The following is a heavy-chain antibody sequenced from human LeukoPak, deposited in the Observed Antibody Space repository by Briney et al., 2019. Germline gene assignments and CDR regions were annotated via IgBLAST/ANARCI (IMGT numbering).Heavy chain of an antibody. CDR2: ISAYNGNT. J-gene: IGHJ4*02. CDR3: ARSEQWLPKDY. CDR1: GYTFTIYG. V-gene: IGHV1-18*04. D-gene: IGHD6-19*01. Sequence: ASEKVSCKASGYTFTIYGISWVRQAPGQGLEWMGWISAYNGNTNYAQKLQGRVTMTTDTSTSTAYMELRSVRSDDTAVYYCARSEQWLPKDYWGQGTLDTVSS.